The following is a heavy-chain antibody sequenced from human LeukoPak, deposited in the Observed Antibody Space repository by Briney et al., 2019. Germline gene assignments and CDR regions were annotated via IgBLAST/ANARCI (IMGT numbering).Heavy chain of an antibody. Sequence: GGSLRLSCAASGFTFSSYGMHWVRQAPGKGLEWVAVIWYDGSNKYYADSVKGRFTISRDNSKNTLYLQMNSLRAEDTAVYYCARAKTAGLGPFDIWGQGQWSPSLQ. J-gene: IGHJ3*02. D-gene: IGHD3-16*01. CDR1: GFTFSSYG. CDR3: ARAKTAGLGPFDI. V-gene: IGHV3-33*01. CDR2: IWYDGSNK.